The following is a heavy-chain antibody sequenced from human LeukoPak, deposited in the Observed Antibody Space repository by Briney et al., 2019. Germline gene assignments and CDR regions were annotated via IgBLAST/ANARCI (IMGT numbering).Heavy chain of an antibody. CDR2: INKDGGEK. Sequence: GGSLRLSCAASGFTFSSYWMSWVRQAPGKGLEWVANINKDGGEKYYVDSVKGRFTISRDNAKNSLYLQMNSLRADAPAVYYCVKDSPPRYSGSPPAYWGQGTLVTVSS. CDR1: GFTFSSYW. V-gene: IGHV3-7*03. J-gene: IGHJ4*02. D-gene: IGHD1-26*01. CDR3: VKDSPPRYSGSPPAY.